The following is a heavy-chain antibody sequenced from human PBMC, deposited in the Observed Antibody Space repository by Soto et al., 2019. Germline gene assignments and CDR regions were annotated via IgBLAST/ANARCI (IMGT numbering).Heavy chain of an antibody. CDR1: GGTFSSYA. CDR2: IIPIFGTA. J-gene: IGHJ6*02. D-gene: IGHD3-3*01. CDR3: ARVLGNYDFWSGYPPGSMDV. Sequence: VASVKVSCKASGGTFSSYAISWVRQAPGQGLEWMGGIIPIFGTANYAQKFQGRVTITADESTSTAYMELSSLRSEDTAVYYCARVLGNYDFWSGYPPGSMDVWGQGTTVTVSS. V-gene: IGHV1-69*13.